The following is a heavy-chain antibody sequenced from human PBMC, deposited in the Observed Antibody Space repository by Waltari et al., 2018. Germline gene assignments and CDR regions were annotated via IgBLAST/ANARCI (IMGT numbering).Heavy chain of an antibody. J-gene: IGHJ4*02. V-gene: IGHV4-59*08. CDR2: LRNTGGT. CDR1: GDFPSYAH. D-gene: IGHD3-22*01. Sequence: HVQLQESGPGLVKPSEIRSLTRTASGDFPSYAHLTWIRQAPGKGLEWIAYLRNTGGTKCTPSLESRVTVSAVTSKKQFSLRLTSVTAADTAVYYCARLPTKYYDSLGWGFFDQWGQGILVTVSS. CDR3: ARLPTKYYDSLGWGFFDQ.